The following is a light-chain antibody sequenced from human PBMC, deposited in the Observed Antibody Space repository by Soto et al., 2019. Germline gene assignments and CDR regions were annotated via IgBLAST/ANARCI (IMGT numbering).Light chain of an antibody. CDR1: SSNIGNNF. CDR2: DNN. CDR3: GTWDTRLNAPYV. V-gene: IGLV1-51*01. J-gene: IGLJ1*01. Sequence: QSVLTQPPSVSAAPGQRVTISCSGSSSNIGNNFVSWYQQLPGTAPKLLIYDNNKRPSGIPDRFSGSKSGTSATLGINGLQTGDEADYYCGTWDTRLNAPYVFGTGTKLTVL.